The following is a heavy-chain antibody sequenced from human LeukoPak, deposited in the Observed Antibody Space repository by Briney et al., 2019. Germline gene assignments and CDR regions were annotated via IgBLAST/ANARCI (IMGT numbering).Heavy chain of an antibody. CDR3: AKRGITAASNNYYFDY. CDR1: GFTFSDYY. Sequence: GGSLRLSCAASGFTFSDYYMGWIRQAPGKGLEWISYITNNNGAMFYADSVKGRFTISRDNSKNTLYLQMNSLRAEDTAVYYCAKRGITAASNNYYFDYWGQGTLVTVSS. V-gene: IGHV3-11*01. CDR2: ITNNNGAM. D-gene: IGHD6-13*01. J-gene: IGHJ4*02.